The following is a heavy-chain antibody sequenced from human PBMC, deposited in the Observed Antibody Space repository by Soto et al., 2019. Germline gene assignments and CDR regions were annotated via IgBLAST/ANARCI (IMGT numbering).Heavy chain of an antibody. D-gene: IGHD1-26*01. CDR1: GFTFGSYA. CDR3: AGVEDEGGSFYV. CDR2: IAYDGFNR. J-gene: IGHJ4*02. V-gene: IGHV3-30*01. Sequence: QVHLVESGGGVVQPGRSLRLSCAASGFTFGSYAMHWVRQAPGGALEWVAVIAYDGFNRYYAESVKGRFTISRENSKNTLYLQMDNLKPDDAAVYFCAGVEDEGGSFYVWGQGTLVTVSS.